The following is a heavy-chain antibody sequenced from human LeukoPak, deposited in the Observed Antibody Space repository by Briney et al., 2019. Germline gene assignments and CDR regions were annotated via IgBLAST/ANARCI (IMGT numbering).Heavy chain of an antibody. CDR3: ARDLNV. Sequence: GGSLRLSCAASGFTFSSYGMHWVRQAPGKGLEWVALIGYDGTNEYYADSVKGRFTISRDNSKNTLYLQMKSLRAEDTAVYYCARDLNVWGQGTTVTVSS. J-gene: IGHJ6*02. CDR1: GFTFSSYG. V-gene: IGHV3-33*01. CDR2: IGYDGTNE.